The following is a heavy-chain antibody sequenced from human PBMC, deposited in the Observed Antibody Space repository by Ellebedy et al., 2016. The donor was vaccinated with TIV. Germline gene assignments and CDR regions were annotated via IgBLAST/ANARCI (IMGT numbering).Heavy chain of an antibody. CDR2: IFSAADGGET. CDR3: AKFREVLWFGDFTDY. V-gene: IGHV3-53*01. D-gene: IGHD3-10*01. J-gene: IGHJ4*02. Sequence: GESLKISCAASGFPVTSNYMNWVRQAPGKGLEWVSAIFSAADGGETHYADSVKGRFTISRDSSKNTLYLQMNSLRAEDTSIYYCAKFREVLWFGDFTDYWGQGTLVTVSS. CDR1: GFPVTSNY.